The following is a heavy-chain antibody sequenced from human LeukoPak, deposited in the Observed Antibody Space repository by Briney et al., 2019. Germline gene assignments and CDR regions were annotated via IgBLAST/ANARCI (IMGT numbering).Heavy chain of an antibody. D-gene: IGHD2-15*01. J-gene: IGHJ5*01. Sequence: GESLKISFKGSGYSFTSYWIGWVRPMPGKGVEWMGIIYPGDSDTRYSPSFQGQVTISADKSISTAYLQWSSLKASDTAMYYCARRPGYCSGGSCHGWFDSWGQGTLVTVSS. CDR2: IYPGDSDT. V-gene: IGHV5-51*01. CDR1: GYSFTSYW. CDR3: ARRPGYCSGGSCHGWFDS.